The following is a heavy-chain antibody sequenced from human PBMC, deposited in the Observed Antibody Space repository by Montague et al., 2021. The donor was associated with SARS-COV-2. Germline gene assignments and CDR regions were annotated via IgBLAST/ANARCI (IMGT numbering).Heavy chain of an antibody. CDR1: GGSISSSSYY. V-gene: IGHV4-39*01. CDR2: IYYSGST. CDR3: ARRPLGYCSSTSCYVG. Sequence: SETLSLTCTVSGGSISSSSYYWGWIRQPPGKGLEWIGSIYYSGSTYYNPSLKSRVTISVDTSKNQFSLKLSSVTAADTAVHYCARRPLGYCSSTSCYVGWGQGTLVTVSS. J-gene: IGHJ4*02. D-gene: IGHD2-2*01.